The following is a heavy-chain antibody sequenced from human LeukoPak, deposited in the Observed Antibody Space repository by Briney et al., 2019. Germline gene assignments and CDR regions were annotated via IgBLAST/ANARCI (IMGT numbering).Heavy chain of an antibody. D-gene: IGHD4-11*01. Sequence: ASVKVSCKASGYTFTSYGISWVRQAPGQGLEWMGWISAYNGNTNYAQKLQGRVTMTTDTSTSTIYMELRSLRSDDTAVYYCARAQTTLLLDYWGQGTLVTVSS. CDR2: ISAYNGNT. CDR3: ARAQTTLLLDY. CDR1: GYTFTSYG. J-gene: IGHJ4*02. V-gene: IGHV1-18*01.